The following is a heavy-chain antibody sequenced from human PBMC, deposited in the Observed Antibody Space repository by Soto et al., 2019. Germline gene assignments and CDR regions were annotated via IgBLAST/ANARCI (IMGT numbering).Heavy chain of an antibody. CDR2: ISWNSGSI. D-gene: IGHD3-10*01. CDR3: AKDIGVGVIPLHHRLHYYCYGMDV. V-gene: IGHV3-9*01. J-gene: IGHJ6*02. CDR1: GFTFDDYA. Sequence: EVQLVESGGGLVQPGRSLRLSCATSGFTFDDYAMHWVRQAPGKGLEWVSGISWNSGSIGYGDSVKGRFTISRDNAKNSLYLQMNSLRAEDTALYYCAKDIGVGVIPLHHRLHYYCYGMDVWGQGTTVTVSS.